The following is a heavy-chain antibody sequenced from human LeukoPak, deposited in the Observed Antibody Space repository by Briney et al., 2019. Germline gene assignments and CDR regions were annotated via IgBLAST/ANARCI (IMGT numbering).Heavy chain of an antibody. J-gene: IGHJ4*02. CDR2: ISLDGNNE. CDR1: GFTFRNYY. V-gene: IGHV3-30-3*01. D-gene: IGHD6-19*01. CDR3: IAVAGTFI. Sequence: GGSLRLSCAASGFTFRNYYMHWVRQAPGKGLEWVAVISLDGNNEYYADSVKGRFSLSRDNSMNTLYLQLNSLRTEDTAMYYSIAVAGTFIWGQGTLVTVSS.